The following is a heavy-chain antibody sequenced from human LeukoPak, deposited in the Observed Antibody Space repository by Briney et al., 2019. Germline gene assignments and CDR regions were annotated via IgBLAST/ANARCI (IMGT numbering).Heavy chain of an antibody. CDR1: GGSISSGDYY. CDR3: ARTLTAYNDAFDI. Sequence: SETLSLTXTVSGGSISSGDYYWSWIRQPPGKGLDWIGYIYYSGSTYYNPSLKSRVTISVDTSKSQFSLKLGSVTAADTAVYYSARTLTAYNDAFDIWGQGTMVTVSS. J-gene: IGHJ3*02. D-gene: IGHD1-14*01. V-gene: IGHV4-30-4*08. CDR2: IYYSGST.